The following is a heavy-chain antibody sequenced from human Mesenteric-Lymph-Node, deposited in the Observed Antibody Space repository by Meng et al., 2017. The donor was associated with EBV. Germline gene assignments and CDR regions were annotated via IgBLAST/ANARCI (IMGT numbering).Heavy chain of an antibody. D-gene: IGHD2-2*01. CDR2: TYYMSKWYN. Sequence: LQLQQSGPGLVKPSQTLPRTCDISGDSVSSNSAAWNWIRQSPLRGLEWLGRTYYMSKWYNDYAVSVKSRISINPDTSKNQFSLQLNSVTPEDTAVYYCARATSGFDSWGQGTLVTVSS. V-gene: IGHV6-1*01. CDR1: GDSVSSNSAA. CDR3: ARATSGFDS. J-gene: IGHJ4*02.